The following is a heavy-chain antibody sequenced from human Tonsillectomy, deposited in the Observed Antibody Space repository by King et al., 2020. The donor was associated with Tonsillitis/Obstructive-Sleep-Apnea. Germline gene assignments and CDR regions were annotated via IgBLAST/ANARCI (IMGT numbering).Heavy chain of an antibody. CDR2: IIPILGIA. J-gene: IGHJ6*02. CDR3: ERDYYDFSRCYYYRMYV. Sequence: QLVQSGAEVKKPGSSVKVSCKASGGTFSSYAISWVRQAPGQGLEWMGGIIPILGIANYAQKFQGRVTITADKSTNTAYMELSSLRYEDTAVYYCERDYYDFSRCYYYRMYVWGQGPTVTVSS. D-gene: IGHD3-3*01. CDR1: GGTFSSYA. V-gene: IGHV1-69*10.